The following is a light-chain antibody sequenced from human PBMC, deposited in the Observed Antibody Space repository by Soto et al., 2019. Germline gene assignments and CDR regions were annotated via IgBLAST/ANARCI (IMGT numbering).Light chain of an antibody. CDR3: SSYTSSSTPPYV. CDR2: DVS. V-gene: IGLV2-14*01. CDR1: NSDVGGYNY. Sequence: QSALTQPASVSGSPGQSITISCTGTNSDVGGYNYVSWYQQHPGKAPKLMIYDVSNRPSGVSNRFSGSKSGNTASLTISGLQAEDEADYYCSSYTSSSTPPYVFGTGTKLTVL. J-gene: IGLJ1*01.